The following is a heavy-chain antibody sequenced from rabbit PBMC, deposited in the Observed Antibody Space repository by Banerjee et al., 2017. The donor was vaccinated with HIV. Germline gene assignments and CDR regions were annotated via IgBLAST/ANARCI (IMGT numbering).Heavy chain of an antibody. V-gene: IGHV1S45*01. Sequence: QQQLEESGGGLVKPEGSLTLTCKASGFDFSSSYCICWVRQAPGKGLEWVACIYAGSSGITVYANWAKGRFTISKTSSTTVTLQLTSLTAADTATYFCARRNSGAGYAFDPWGPGTLVTVS. J-gene: IGHJ2*01. D-gene: IGHD3-1*01. CDR2: IYAGSSGIT. CDR3: ARRNSGAGYAFDP. CDR1: GFDFSSSYC.